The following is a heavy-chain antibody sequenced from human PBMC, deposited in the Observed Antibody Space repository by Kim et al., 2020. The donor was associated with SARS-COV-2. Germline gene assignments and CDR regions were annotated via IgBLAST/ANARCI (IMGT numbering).Heavy chain of an antibody. Sequence: ASVKVSCKASGYTFTNYALHWVRQAPGQGPEWMGWINAGIGDTKYSQNFQGRVTITRDTSARTSYLEVTSLTSADTAVYYCATHQTSGPDWYFDLWGRGT. CDR3: ATHQTSGPDWYFDL. CDR2: INAGIGDT. J-gene: IGHJ2*01. CDR1: GYTFTNYA. V-gene: IGHV1-3*01. D-gene: IGHD5-12*01.